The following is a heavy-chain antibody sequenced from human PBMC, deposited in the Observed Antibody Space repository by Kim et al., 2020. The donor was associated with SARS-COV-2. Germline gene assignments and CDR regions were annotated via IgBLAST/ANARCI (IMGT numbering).Heavy chain of an antibody. CDR3: ARDYVVPAAAYWYFDL. Sequence: GGSLRLSCAASGFTFSSYSMNWVRQAPGKGLEWVSYISSSSSTIYYADSVKGRFTISRDNAKNSLYLQMNSLRDEDTAVYYCARDYVVPAAAYWYFDLWGRGTLVTVSS. J-gene: IGHJ2*01. CDR1: GFTFSSYS. CDR2: ISSSSSTI. V-gene: IGHV3-48*02. D-gene: IGHD2-2*01.